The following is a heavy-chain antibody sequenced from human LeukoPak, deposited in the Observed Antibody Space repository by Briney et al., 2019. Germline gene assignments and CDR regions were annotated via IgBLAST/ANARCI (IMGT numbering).Heavy chain of an antibody. Sequence: PSGTLSLTCTVSGGSISSSSYYWGWIRQPPGKGLEWIGSIYYSGSTYYNPSLKSRVTISVDTSKNQFSLKLSSVTAADTAVYYCARHARNYDSSGYYGYWGQGTLVTVSS. D-gene: IGHD3-22*01. CDR2: IYYSGST. CDR3: ARHARNYDSSGYYGY. V-gene: IGHV4-39*01. CDR1: GGSISSSSYY. J-gene: IGHJ4*02.